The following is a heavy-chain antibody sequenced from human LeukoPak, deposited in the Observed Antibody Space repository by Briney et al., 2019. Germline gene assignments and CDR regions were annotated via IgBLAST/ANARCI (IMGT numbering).Heavy chain of an antibody. CDR2: IRYDGSNK. CDR1: GFTFSSYG. CDR3: AKGGGYEAQYYYYLDV. D-gene: IGHD5-12*01. V-gene: IGHV3-30*02. Sequence: GSLRLSCAASGFTFSSYGMHWVRQAPGKGLEWVAFIRYDGSNKYYADSVKGRFTISRDNSKNTLYLQMKSLRAEDTAVYYCAKGGGYEAQYYYYLDVWGKGTTVTISS. J-gene: IGHJ6*03.